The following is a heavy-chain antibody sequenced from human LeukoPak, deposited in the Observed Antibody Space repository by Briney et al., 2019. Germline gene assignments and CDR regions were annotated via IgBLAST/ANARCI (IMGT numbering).Heavy chain of an antibody. J-gene: IGHJ4*02. CDR1: GYSISSGYY. D-gene: IGHD5-18*01. Sequence: PSETLSLTCAVSGYSISSGYYLGWIRQPPGKGLEWIGSIYHGGSTYYNPSLKSRFTISVDTSKNQLSLKLTSVTAADTAVYYCARDETFSYGSFGHWGQGTLVTVSS. CDR2: IYHGGST. V-gene: IGHV4-38-2*02. CDR3: ARDETFSYGSFGH.